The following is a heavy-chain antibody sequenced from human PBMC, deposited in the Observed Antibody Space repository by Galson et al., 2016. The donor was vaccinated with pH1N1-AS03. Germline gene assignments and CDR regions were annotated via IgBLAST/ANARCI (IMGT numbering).Heavy chain of an antibody. CDR2: ISSSSSTI. J-gene: IGHJ4*02. CDR3: GKGGYSTSPPAVDS. Sequence: SLRLSCAASGFTFSSYSISWVRQAPGKGLEWVSYISSSSSTIYYADSVKGRFTISRDNSKNTLYLQMNNLRAEDTAVYYCGKGGYSTSPPAVDSWGQGTLVTVSS. V-gene: IGHV3-48*01. CDR1: GFTFSSYS. D-gene: IGHD6-6*01.